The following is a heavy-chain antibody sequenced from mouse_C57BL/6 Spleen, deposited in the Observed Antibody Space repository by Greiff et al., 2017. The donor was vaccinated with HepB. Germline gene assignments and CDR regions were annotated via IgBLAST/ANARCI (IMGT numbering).Heavy chain of an antibody. D-gene: IGHD2-4*01. CDR2: INPNYGTT. V-gene: IGHV1-39*01. CDR1: GYSFSDYN. CDR3: ARPLYDYGAWFAY. Sequence: HLAESGPELVKPGASVKISCKASGYSFSDYNMNWVKQSNGKSLEWIGVINPNYGTTSYNQKFKGKATLTVDQSSSTAYMQCNSLTSEDSAVYYCARPLYDYGAWFAYWGQGTLVTVSA. J-gene: IGHJ3*01.